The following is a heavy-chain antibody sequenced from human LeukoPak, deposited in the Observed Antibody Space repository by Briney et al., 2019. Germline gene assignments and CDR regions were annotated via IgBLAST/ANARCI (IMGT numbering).Heavy chain of an antibody. V-gene: IGHV3-23*01. CDR1: GFTFSSYA. Sequence: GESLRLSCAASGFTFSSYAMSWVRRAPGKGLEWVSAISGTGGNTYYADSVKGRFTISRDNSKNTLYLQMNSLRDEDTAVYYCAKAQSSGFYWYFDCWGQGTLVTVSS. CDR3: AKAQSSGFYWYFDC. J-gene: IGHJ4*02. CDR2: ISGTGGNT. D-gene: IGHD3-22*01.